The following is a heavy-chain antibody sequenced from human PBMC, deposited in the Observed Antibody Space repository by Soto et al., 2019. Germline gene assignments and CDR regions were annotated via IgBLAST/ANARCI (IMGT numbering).Heavy chain of an antibody. CDR2: IFYSGPT. J-gene: IGHJ4*02. CDR1: GDSITSGVHY. CDR3: ARDRVMLTFGGASEEWGIDS. V-gene: IGHV4-31*03. Sequence: QVQLQESGPGLVKPSQTLSLTCTVSGDSITSGVHYWSWIRQLPGKGLEWIGYIFYSGPTYYNPSLQRRVTISGDPSKNQFALKLNSVTAADTAVYYCARDRVMLTFGGASEEWGIDSWGQGTLVTVSS. D-gene: IGHD3-16*01.